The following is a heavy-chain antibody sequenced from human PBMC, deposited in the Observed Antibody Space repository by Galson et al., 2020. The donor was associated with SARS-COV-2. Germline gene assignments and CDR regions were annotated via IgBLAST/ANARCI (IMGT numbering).Heavy chain of an antibody. CDR3: ARQILTGYYAFYYFDY. D-gene: IGHD3-9*01. J-gene: IGHJ4*02. V-gene: IGHV4-39*01. CDR2: IYYSESN. Sequence: SEPLSLTCTVSGGSISSSRYYWGWIRQPPGEGLEWIGSIYYSESNSYNPSLTSRVTMSVDTSKNQFSLKLSSVTAADTAVYYCARQILTGYYAFYYFDYWGQGTLVTVSS. CDR1: GGSISSSRYY.